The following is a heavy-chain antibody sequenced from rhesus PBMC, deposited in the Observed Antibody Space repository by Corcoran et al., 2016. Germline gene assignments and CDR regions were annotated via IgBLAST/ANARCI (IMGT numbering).Heavy chain of an antibody. CDR1: GGSISGGYG. J-gene: IGHJ4*01. V-gene: IGHV4S7*01. D-gene: IGHD6-31*01. CDR3: ARRPDSSGLDY. Sequence: QVQLQESGPGLVKPSETLSLTCAVSGGSISGGYGWSWIRQPPGKGLEWIGHIFGGIGSTYSNPSLKSPVTISRDTSKNQFSLKLSSVTAADTAVYYCARRPDSSGLDYWGQGVLVTVSS. CDR2: IFGGIGST.